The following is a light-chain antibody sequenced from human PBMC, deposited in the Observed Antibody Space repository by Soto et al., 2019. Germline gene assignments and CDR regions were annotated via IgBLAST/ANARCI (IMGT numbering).Light chain of an antibody. CDR2: GAS. Sequence: EIVLTQSPGTLSLSPGERATLSCRASQSVSSSYLAWYQQKPGQAPRLLIYGASSRATGIPDRFSGSWSGTDFTLTISRLEPEGFAAYYCQQYGSSPLTFGPGDKVDIK. V-gene: IGKV3-20*01. J-gene: IGKJ3*01. CDR3: QQYGSSPLT. CDR1: QSVSSSY.